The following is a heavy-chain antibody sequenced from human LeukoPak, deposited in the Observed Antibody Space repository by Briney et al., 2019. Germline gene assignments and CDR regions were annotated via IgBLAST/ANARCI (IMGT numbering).Heavy chain of an antibody. V-gene: IGHV3-7*01. CDR3: ARDWFHAIDY. CDR1: GFRFNTCW. Sequence: GGPLRLSCAASGFRFNTCWMSWLRQAPGKGLEWVANIKQDGNEKYYADSVKGRFTISRDNGKNSLDLQMNSLRADDTAVYYCARDWFHAIDYWGQGTLVTVSS. CDR2: IKQDGNEK. J-gene: IGHJ4*02. D-gene: IGHD2/OR15-2a*01.